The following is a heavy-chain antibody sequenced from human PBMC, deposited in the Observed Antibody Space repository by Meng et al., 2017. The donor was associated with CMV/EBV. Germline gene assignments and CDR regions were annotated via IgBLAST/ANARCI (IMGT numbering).Heavy chain of an antibody. CDR3: ARDKGGFINWYFHNILAIDY. CDR1: FG. CDR2: ISAQKGNT. Sequence: FGISWVRQAPGQGLKWMGWISAQKGNTKYAQRVQGRVTMPTDTSTSTAYMEVRSLRSDDTAVYYCARDKGGFINWYFHNILAIDYWGQGTLVTVSS. J-gene: IGHJ4*02. D-gene: IGHD1-7*01. V-gene: IGHV1-18*01.